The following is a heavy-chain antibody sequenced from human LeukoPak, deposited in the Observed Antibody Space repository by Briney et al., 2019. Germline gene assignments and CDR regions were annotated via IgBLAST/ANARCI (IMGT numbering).Heavy chain of an antibody. CDR3: ARGRRQGGVPGSEYYYYYYGMDV. D-gene: IGHD2-8*02. Sequence: PSETPSLTCSVYGGSFSGCYWSWIRQPPRKGLEWIGEIKHSGSANYNPSLKSRVAISADTSKNQLSLTLSSVTAADTAVSYCARGRRQGGVPGSEYYYYYYGMDVGGQETRDSV. J-gene: IGHJ6*02. V-gene: IGHV4-34*01. CDR2: IKHSGSA. CDR1: GGSFSGCY.